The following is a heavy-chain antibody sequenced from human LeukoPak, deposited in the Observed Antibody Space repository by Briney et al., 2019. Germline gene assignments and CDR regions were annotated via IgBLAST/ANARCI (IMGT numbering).Heavy chain of an antibody. D-gene: IGHD1-26*01. CDR3: ARGLLGTTTSYFDY. V-gene: IGHV3-30-3*01. Sequence: GRSLRLSCAASGFTFSSYAMHWVRQAPGKGLEWVAAITYDGSNKYYADSVKGRFTISRDNSKNTLYVQMNSLRPEDTAVYYCARGLLGTTTSYFDYWGQGTLVTVSS. J-gene: IGHJ4*02. CDR1: GFTFSSYA. CDR2: ITYDGSNK.